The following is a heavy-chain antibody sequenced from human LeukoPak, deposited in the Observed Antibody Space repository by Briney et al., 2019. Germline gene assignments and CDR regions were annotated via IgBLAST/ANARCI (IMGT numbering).Heavy chain of an antibody. V-gene: IGHV3-9*01. D-gene: IGHD1-26*01. CDR1: GFTFDDFA. J-gene: IGHJ4*02. Sequence: GRSLRLSCSASGFTFDDFAMHWVRQVPGRGLEWVATISWNSDGSGYADSVKGRFTISRDNAKNSLYLQMNSLKPEDSALYYCTEMGPTPYAFDHWGLGTLVTVSS. CDR2: ISWNSDGS. CDR3: TEMGPTPYAFDH.